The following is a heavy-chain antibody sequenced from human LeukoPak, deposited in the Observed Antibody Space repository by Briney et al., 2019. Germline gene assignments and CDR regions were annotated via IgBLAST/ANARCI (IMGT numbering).Heavy chain of an antibody. V-gene: IGHV3-30*04. J-gene: IGHJ4*02. CDR1: GFTFSRYT. Sequence: GSLRLSCAASGFTFSRYTLHWVRQPPGKGLEWVTLTSGDGTTQSYADFVKGRFTISRDNSRNTLYLQMNSLRAEDTAVYYCARESSSNPLFPQSTLDYWGQGTLVTVSS. CDR3: ARESSSNPLFPQSTLDY. D-gene: IGHD6-6*01. CDR2: TSGDGTTQ.